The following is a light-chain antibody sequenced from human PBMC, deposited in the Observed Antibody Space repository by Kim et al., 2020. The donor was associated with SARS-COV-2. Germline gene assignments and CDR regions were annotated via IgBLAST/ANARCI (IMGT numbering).Light chain of an antibody. CDR3: QQYSDWPPLT. Sequence: SPGESVTLSSSANQSVNYNVGWYQHTPGQPPRVLIYGAPTRDTGVPARFSGSGSGTEFTLTITSLQSEDSGIYYWQQYSDWPPLTFGGGTKVDIK. J-gene: IGKJ4*01. V-gene: IGKV3-15*01. CDR2: GAP. CDR1: QSVNYN.